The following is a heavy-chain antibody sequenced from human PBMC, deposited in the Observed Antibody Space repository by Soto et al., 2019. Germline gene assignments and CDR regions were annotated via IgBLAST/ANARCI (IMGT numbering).Heavy chain of an antibody. CDR2: INAGNGNT. CDR3: ARDATLHFDFWKKWNWFDL. Sequence: GASVKVSCKTSGYTFTKYTIHWVRQAPGQRLEWIGWINAGNGNTEYSQKFQGRVTITRDTSASTAYMELSSLRSDDSGVYYCARDATLHFDFWKKWNWFDLWGQGTLVTVSS. D-gene: IGHD3-3*01. CDR1: GYTFTKYT. J-gene: IGHJ5*02. V-gene: IGHV1-3*01.